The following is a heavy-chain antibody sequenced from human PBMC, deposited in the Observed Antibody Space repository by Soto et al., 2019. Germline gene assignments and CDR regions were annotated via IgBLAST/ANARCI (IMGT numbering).Heavy chain of an antibody. CDR1: GYTFTSYA. D-gene: IGHD3-10*01. J-gene: IGHJ4*02. CDR3: ARVPTYYYGSGSSATFDY. Sequence: ASVKVSCKASGYTFTSYAMHWVRQAPGQRLEWMGWINAGNGNTKYSQKFQGRVTITRDTSASTAYMELSSLRSEDTAVYYCARVPTYYYGSGSSATFDYWGQGTLVNVSS. CDR2: INAGNGNT. V-gene: IGHV1-3*01.